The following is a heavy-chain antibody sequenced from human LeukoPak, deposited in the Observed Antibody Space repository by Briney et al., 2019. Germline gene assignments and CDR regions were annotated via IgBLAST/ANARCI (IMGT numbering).Heavy chain of an antibody. Sequence: GGSLRLSCAASGFTFSSYGMCWVRQAPGKGLECVSAVGGGDESTYYADSVKGRFTISRDNSQNTLYLQMNSLRAEDTAVYYCAKVRYGSRGGRGLDVWGQGTTVTVSS. V-gene: IGHV3-23*01. CDR2: VGGGDEST. D-gene: IGHD3-10*01. CDR1: GFTFSSYG. J-gene: IGHJ6*02. CDR3: AKVRYGSRGGRGLDV.